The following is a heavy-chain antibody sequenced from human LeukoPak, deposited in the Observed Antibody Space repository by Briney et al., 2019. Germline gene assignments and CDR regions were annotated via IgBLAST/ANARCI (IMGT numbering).Heavy chain of an antibody. Sequence: SVKVSCKASGYTFTSYAISWVRQAPGQGLEWMGGIIPIFGTANYAQKFQGRVTITADKSTSTAYMELSSLRSEDTAVYYCASHDGYKYYFDYWGQGTLVTVSS. CDR2: IIPIFGTA. J-gene: IGHJ4*02. CDR1: GYTFTSYA. CDR3: ASHDGYKYYFDY. V-gene: IGHV1-69*06. D-gene: IGHD5-24*01.